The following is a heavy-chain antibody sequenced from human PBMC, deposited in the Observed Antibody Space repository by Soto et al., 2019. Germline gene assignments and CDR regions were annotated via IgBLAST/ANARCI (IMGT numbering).Heavy chain of an antibody. CDR2: VFYTGFT. CDR1: GGSISGSYYY. D-gene: IGHD1-20*01. J-gene: IGHJ4*02. CDR3: ASSQKGYNWNYFDH. Sequence: QLQLQESGPGLVKPSETLSLTCAVSGGSISGSYYYWGWLRQSPGRGPEWIGRVFYTGFTSYNPSLESRVSVSVDTSKNQFSLKVSAVTAADTAVYYCASSQKGYNWNYFDHWGQGALVTVAS. V-gene: IGHV4-39*01.